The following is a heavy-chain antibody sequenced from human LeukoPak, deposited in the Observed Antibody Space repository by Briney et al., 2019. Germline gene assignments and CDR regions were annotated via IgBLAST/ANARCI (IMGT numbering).Heavy chain of an antibody. CDR1: GGSISSYY. D-gene: IGHD6-13*01. CDR2: IYYSGST. CDR3: AREVGYSSSWYGADYMDV. Sequence: SETLSLTCTVSGGSISSYYWSWIRQPPGKGLEWIGYIYYSGSTNYNPSLKSRVTISVDTSKNQFSLKLSSVTAADTAVYYCAREVGYSSSWYGADYMDVWGKGTTVTVSS. J-gene: IGHJ6*03. V-gene: IGHV4-59*01.